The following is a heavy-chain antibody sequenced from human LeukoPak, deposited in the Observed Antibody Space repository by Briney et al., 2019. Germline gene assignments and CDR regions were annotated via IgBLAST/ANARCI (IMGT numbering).Heavy chain of an antibody. CDR3: ARSRGATGYCWVDY. Sequence: PGGSLRLSCAASGFTFSNYAMHWVRQAPGKGLEWLAVISYDGSNKYYADSVKGQFTISRDNSKNTFYLEMNSLSAEDTAVYYCARSRGATGYCWVDYWGQGTLVTVSS. CDR1: GFTFSNYA. V-gene: IGHV3-30-3*01. J-gene: IGHJ4*02. CDR2: ISYDGSNK. D-gene: IGHD3-9*01.